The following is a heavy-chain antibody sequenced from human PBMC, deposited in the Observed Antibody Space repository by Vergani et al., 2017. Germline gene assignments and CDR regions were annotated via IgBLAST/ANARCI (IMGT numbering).Heavy chain of an antibody. CDR1: GFTFDDYA. V-gene: IGHV3-9*01. CDR2: ISWNSGSI. D-gene: IGHD6-13*01. CDR3: AKAGLAAAGTDYYYYMDV. Sequence: EVQLVESGGGLVQPGRSLRLSCAASGFTFDDYAMHWVRQAPGKGLEWVSGISWNSGSIGYAVSVKGRFTISRDNAKNSLYLQMNSLRAEDTALYYCAKAGLAAAGTDYYYYMDVWGKGTTVTVSS. J-gene: IGHJ6*03.